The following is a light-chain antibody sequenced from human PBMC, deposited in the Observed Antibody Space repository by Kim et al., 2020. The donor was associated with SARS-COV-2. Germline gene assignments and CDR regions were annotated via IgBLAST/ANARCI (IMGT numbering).Light chain of an antibody. CDR1: QDISSS. J-gene: IGKJ1*01. CDR3: LKYNSGTWT. CDR2: AAS. V-gene: IGKV1-27*01. Sequence: DIQMTQSPSSLSASVGDSVTITCRASQDISSSLAWYQQKPGKVPKVLIYAASTLQSGVPSRFSGSGSGTEFTLTISSLQTEDIATYYCLKYNSGTWTFGPGTKVDIK.